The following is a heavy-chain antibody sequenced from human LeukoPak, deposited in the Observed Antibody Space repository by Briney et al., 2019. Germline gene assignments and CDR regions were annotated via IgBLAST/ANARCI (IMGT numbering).Heavy chain of an antibody. V-gene: IGHV4-61*02. CDR3: ARVIWFGAVFDY. D-gene: IGHD3-10*01. CDR2: IYTSGST. CDR1: GGSISGSSYY. J-gene: IGHJ4*02. Sequence: SETLSLTCTVSGGSISGSSYYWSWIRQPAGKGLEWIGRIYTSGSTNYNPSLESRVTISLDTSKNQFSLKMNSVTAADAAVYYCARVIWFGAVFDYWGQGTLVTVSS.